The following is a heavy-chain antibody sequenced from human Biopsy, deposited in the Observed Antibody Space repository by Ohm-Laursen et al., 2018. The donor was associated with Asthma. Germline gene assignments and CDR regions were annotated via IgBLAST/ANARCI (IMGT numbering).Heavy chain of an antibody. J-gene: IGHJ4*02. CDR2: ITSSSSYI. Sequence: SLRLSCAASGFSFSSYAMSWVRQAPGKGLEWVSSITSSSSYIFYADSVKGRFTISRDNPRNSLYLQMNSLRAEDTAVYYCARDAPTGGYIDYWGLGTLVTVSS. CDR3: ARDAPTGGYIDY. D-gene: IGHD7-27*01. CDR1: GFSFSSYA. V-gene: IGHV3-21*01.